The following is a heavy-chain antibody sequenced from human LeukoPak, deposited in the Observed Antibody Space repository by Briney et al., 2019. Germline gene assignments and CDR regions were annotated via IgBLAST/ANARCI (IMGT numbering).Heavy chain of an antibody. CDR2: IYTSGST. D-gene: IGHD3-9*01. J-gene: IGHJ4*02. CDR1: GDSISGFY. V-gene: IGHV4-4*07. CDR3: AALTGYQYFDY. Sequence: SPSETQSLTCTVSGDSISGFYWSWIRQPAGKGLEWIGRIYTSGSTHYNPSLKSRVTISVDTSKNQFSLKLSSVTAADTAMYYCAALTGYQYFDYWGQGTLVTVSS.